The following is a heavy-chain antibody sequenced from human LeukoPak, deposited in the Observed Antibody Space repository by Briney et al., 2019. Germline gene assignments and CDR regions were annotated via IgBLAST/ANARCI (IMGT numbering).Heavy chain of an antibody. J-gene: IGHJ4*02. V-gene: IGHV4-34*01. CDR3: ARLPVYYYDSSGYYELMAFDY. D-gene: IGHD3-22*01. CDR1: GGSFSGYY. CDR2: INHSGST. Sequence: SKTLSLTCAVYGGSFSGYYWSWIRQPPGKGLEWIGEINHSGSTNYNPSLKSRVTISVDTSKNQFSLKLSSVTAADTAVYHCARLPVYYYDSSGYYELMAFDYWGQGTLVTVSS.